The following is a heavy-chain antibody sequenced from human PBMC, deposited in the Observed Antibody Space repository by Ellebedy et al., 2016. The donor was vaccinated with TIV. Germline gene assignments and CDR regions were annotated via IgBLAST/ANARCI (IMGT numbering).Heavy chain of an antibody. D-gene: IGHD2-21*02. Sequence: AASVKVSCKASGGTFSSYAISWVRQAPGQGLEWMGGIIPIFGTANYAQKFQGRVTITADESTSTAYMELSSLRSEDTAVYYCARGLTVVVTEYYYYGMDVWGQGTTVTVSS. J-gene: IGHJ6*02. CDR3: ARGLTVVVTEYYYYGMDV. CDR1: GGTFSSYA. V-gene: IGHV1-69*13. CDR2: IIPIFGTA.